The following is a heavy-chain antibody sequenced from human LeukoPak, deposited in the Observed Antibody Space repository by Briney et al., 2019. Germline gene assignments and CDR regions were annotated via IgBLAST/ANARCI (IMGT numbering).Heavy chain of an antibody. Sequence: GGSLRLSCAASGFTVSSNFMSWVRQAPGKGLECVSVIYSRGGTYYADSVQGRFTISRDASKNTLFLQMNSLRADDTAVYYCARAPVPAAMRYNWFDPWGQGTLVTVSS. J-gene: IGHJ5*02. CDR3: ARAPVPAAMRYNWFDP. CDR1: GFTVSSNF. V-gene: IGHV3-53*01. CDR2: IYSRGGT. D-gene: IGHD2-2*01.